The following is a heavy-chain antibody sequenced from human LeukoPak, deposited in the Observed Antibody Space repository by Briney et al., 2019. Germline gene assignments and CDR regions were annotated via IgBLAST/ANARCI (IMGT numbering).Heavy chain of an antibody. CDR3: ARSTSGSYWGLDY. D-gene: IGHD1-26*01. J-gene: IGHJ4*02. Sequence: GESLQISCKGSGYRFTSYWIGWVRQLPGKGLEWMGIIYPGDSDTRYSPSFQGQVTISADKSISTAYLQWSSLKASDTAMYYCARSTSGSYWGLDYWGQGTLVTVSS. V-gene: IGHV5-51*01. CDR1: GYRFTSYW. CDR2: IYPGDSDT.